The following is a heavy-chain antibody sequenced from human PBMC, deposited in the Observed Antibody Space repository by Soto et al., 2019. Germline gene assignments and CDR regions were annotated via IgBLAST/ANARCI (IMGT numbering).Heavy chain of an antibody. V-gene: IGHV1-8*01. D-gene: IGHD5-12*01. Sequence: RASVKVSCKASGYTFTSYDINWVRQATGQGLEWMGWMNPNSGNTGYAQKFQGRVTMTRNTSISTAYMELSSLRSEDTAVYYCATEREWLRPNYYYYGMDVWGQGTTVTVSS. CDR3: ATEREWLRPNYYYYGMDV. CDR1: GYTFTSYD. CDR2: MNPNSGNT. J-gene: IGHJ6*02.